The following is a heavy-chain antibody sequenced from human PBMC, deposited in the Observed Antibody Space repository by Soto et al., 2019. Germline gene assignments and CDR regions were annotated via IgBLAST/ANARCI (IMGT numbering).Heavy chain of an antibody. CDR1: GFTFSSYA. CDR3: ARDLELWFGEPPRVGWYYYGMDV. CDR2: ISYDGSNK. V-gene: IGHV3-30-3*01. J-gene: IGHJ6*02. D-gene: IGHD3-10*01. Sequence: GGSLRLSCAASGFTFSSYAMHWVRQAPGKGLEWVAVISYDGSNKYYADSVKGRFTISRDNSKNTLYLQMNSLRAEDTAVYYCARDLELWFGEPPRVGWYYYGMDVWGQGTTVTVSS.